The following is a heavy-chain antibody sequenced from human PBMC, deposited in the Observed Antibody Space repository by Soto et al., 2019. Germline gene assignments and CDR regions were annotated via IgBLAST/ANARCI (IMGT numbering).Heavy chain of an antibody. Sequence: GASLKGSCKASGYTFTSYGICWVRKAPGQGLEWMGWISAYNGNTNYAQKLQGRVTMTTDTSTSTSYVELRSLRSDDTAVYYCAREILSYYGRDVWGQGTTVTVS. V-gene: IGHV1-18*01. CDR2: ISAYNGNT. J-gene: IGHJ6*02. CDR1: GYTFTSYG. CDR3: AREILSYYGRDV. D-gene: IGHD3-3*01.